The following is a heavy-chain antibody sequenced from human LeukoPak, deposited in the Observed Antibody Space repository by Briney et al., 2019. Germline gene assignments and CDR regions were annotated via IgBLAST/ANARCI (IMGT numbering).Heavy chain of an antibody. D-gene: IGHD3-10*01. CDR1: GFTFSSYG. J-gene: IGHJ5*02. V-gene: IGHV3-23*01. CDR2: ISGSGGST. Sequence: GGSLRLSCAASGFTFSSYGMSWVRQAPGKGLEWVSAISGSGGSTYYADSVKGRFTISRDNSKNTLYLQMNSLRAEDTAVYYCARDDYYGSGSYHWGQGTLVTVSS. CDR3: ARDDYYGSGSYH.